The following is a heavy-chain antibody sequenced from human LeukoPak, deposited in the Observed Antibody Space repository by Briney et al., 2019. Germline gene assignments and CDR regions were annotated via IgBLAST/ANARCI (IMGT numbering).Heavy chain of an antibody. Sequence: PSETLSLTCTVSGGSISRSRDYWGWIRQPPGKGLGWIGRIYTSGSTNYNPSLKSRVTMSVDTSKNQFSLKLSTVTAADTAVYYCARGHDSFDYWGQGTLVTVSS. J-gene: IGHJ4*02. CDR1: GGSISRSRDY. CDR2: IYTSGST. D-gene: IGHD2-21*02. CDR3: ARGHDSFDY. V-gene: IGHV4-39*07.